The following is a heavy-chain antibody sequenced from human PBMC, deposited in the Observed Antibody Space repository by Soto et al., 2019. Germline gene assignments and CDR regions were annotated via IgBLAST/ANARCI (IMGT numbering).Heavy chain of an antibody. Sequence: EVQLVESGGGLVKPGGSLRLSCAASGFTFSNAWMSWVRQAPGKGLEWVGRIKSKTDGGTTDYAAPVKGRFTISRDDSINTLYLQMNSLKTEDTAVYYCTTDWTMVRGVIITSWFDPWGQGTLVTVSS. J-gene: IGHJ5*02. CDR3: TTDWTMVRGVIITSWFDP. V-gene: IGHV3-15*01. D-gene: IGHD3-10*01. CDR2: IKSKTDGGTT. CDR1: GFTFSNAW.